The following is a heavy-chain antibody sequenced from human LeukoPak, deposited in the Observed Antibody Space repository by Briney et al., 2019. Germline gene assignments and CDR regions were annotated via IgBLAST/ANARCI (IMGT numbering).Heavy chain of an antibody. Sequence: ASVTVSCKASGYTFTSYDINWVRQATGQGLEWMGWMNPNSGNTGYAQKFQGRVTITRNTSISTAYMELSSLRSEDTAVYYCARGFFGELPNDYWGQGTLVTVSS. D-gene: IGHD3-10*01. CDR2: MNPNSGNT. J-gene: IGHJ4*02. CDR3: ARGFFGELPNDY. V-gene: IGHV1-8*03. CDR1: GYTFTSYD.